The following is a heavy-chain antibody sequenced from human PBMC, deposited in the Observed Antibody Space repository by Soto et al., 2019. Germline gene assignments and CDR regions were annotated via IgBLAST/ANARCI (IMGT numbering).Heavy chain of an antibody. CDR3: ARDTASAGLLFDY. CDR2: IYSGGTI. Sequence: EVQLVESGGGLVQPGGSLRLSCAASGFTVSSNHMSWVRQAPGKGLEWVSVIYSGGTIYYADSVKGRFTISRDNSKNTQYLQMNSLRAEDTAVYYCARDTASAGLLFDYWGQGTLVAVSS. J-gene: IGHJ4*02. V-gene: IGHV3-66*01. D-gene: IGHD6-13*01. CDR1: GFTVSSNH.